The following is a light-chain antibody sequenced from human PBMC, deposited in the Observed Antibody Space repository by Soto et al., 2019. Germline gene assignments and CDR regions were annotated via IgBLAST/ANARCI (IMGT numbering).Light chain of an antibody. J-gene: IGLJ1*01. V-gene: IGLV2-14*03. CDR2: DVS. CDR3: NSYRDSSTFV. Sequence: QSVLTQPASVSGSPGQSITISCTGTSSDIGGYTYVSWYQQYPGKAPKLLIYDVSNRPSGVSNRFSGSKSGNTASLTISGLQAEDEADYYCNSYRDSSTFVFGSGTKLTVL. CDR1: SSDIGGYTY.